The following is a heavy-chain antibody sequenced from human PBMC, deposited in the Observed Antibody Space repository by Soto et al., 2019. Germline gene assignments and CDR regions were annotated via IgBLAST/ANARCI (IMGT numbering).Heavy chain of an antibody. D-gene: IGHD5-12*01. J-gene: IGHJ4*02. V-gene: IGHV4-59*08. CDR2: IYYSGST. Sequence: PSETLSLTCTVAGGSISSYYWSWIRQPPGKGLEWIGYIYYSGSTNYNPSLKSRVTISVDTSKNQFSLKLSSVTAADTAVYYCARQYSGYDPFDYWGQGTLVTSPQ. CDR1: GGSISSYY. CDR3: ARQYSGYDPFDY.